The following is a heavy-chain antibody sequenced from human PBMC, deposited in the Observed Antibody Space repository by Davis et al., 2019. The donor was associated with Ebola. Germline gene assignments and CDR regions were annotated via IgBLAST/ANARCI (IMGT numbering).Heavy chain of an antibody. CDR2: INPSGGST. J-gene: IGHJ4*02. V-gene: IGHV1-46*01. CDR1: GYTFTGYY. D-gene: IGHD4-11*01. CDR3: ARGNINYDYFDY. Sequence: AASVKVSCKASGYTFTGYYMHWVRQAPGQGLEWMGWINPSGGSTSYAQKFQGRVTITADESTSTAYMELSSLRSEDTAVYYCARGNINYDYFDYWGQGTLVTVSS.